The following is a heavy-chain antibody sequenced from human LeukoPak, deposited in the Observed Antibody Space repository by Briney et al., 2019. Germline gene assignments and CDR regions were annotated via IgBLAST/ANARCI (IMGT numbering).Heavy chain of an antibody. V-gene: IGHV3-7*01. Sequence: PGGSLRLSCAASGFTFSRYWMTWVRQAPGKGLEWVANIKQDGSGKYYVDSVKGRFTISRDNAKSSLYLQMNSLRAEDTAVYYCASPSTYDYSFVDYWGQGTLVTVSS. J-gene: IGHJ4*02. D-gene: IGHD3-16*01. CDR1: GFTFSRYW. CDR3: ASPSTYDYSFVDY. CDR2: IKQDGSGK.